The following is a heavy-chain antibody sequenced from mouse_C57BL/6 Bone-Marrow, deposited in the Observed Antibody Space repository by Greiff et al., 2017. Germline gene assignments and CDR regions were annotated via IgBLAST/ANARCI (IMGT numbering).Heavy chain of an antibody. Sequence: EVQGVESVAELVRPGASVKLSCTASGFNIKNTYMHWVKQRPEQGLEWIGRIDPANGNTKYAPKFQGKATITADTASNTAYLQLSRRTSEDTAIYYWARGGDLDYWGQGTTLTVSS. CDR2: IDPANGNT. CDR1: GFNIKNTY. V-gene: IGHV14-3*01. J-gene: IGHJ2*01. CDR3: ARGGDLDY.